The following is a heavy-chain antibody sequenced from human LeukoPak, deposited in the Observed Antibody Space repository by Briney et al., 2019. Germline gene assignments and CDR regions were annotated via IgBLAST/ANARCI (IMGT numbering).Heavy chain of an antibody. V-gene: IGHV4-34*01. CDR1: GGSFSGYY. J-gene: IGHJ6*04. Sequence: SETLSLTCAVYGGSFSGYYWSWIRQPPGKGLEWIGEINHSGSTNYNPSLKSRVTISVDTSKNQFSLKLSSVTAADTAVYYCASSSTSPAPVWGKGTTVTVSS. CDR2: INHSGST. CDR3: ASSSTSPAPV. D-gene: IGHD2-2*01.